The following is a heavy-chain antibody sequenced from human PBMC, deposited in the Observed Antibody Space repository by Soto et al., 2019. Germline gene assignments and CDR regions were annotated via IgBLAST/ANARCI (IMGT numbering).Heavy chain of an antibody. CDR1: GYTFTGYY. J-gene: IGHJ3*02. D-gene: IGHD7-27*01. Sequence: ASVKVSCRASGYTFTGYYMHWVRQAPGQGLEWMGWISPNSGGTNYAQKFQGWVTMTRDTSISTAYMELSRLRSDDTAVYYCARDLWGDAFDIWGQGTMVTVSS. CDR2: ISPNSGGT. V-gene: IGHV1-2*04. CDR3: ARDLWGDAFDI.